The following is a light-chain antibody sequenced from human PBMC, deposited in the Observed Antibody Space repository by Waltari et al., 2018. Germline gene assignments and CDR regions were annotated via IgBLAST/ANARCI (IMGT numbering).Light chain of an antibody. Sequence: YRVSQSVGKFLAWYQEKPGQAPRLLIYDASSRASGIPDRFSGSGSGTDFSLTISRLEPEDFAVYYWQKYVSLPAMFCQGTKVEI. CDR1: QSVGKF. CDR2: DAS. J-gene: IGKJ1*01. V-gene: IGKV3-20*01. CDR3: QKYVSLPAM.